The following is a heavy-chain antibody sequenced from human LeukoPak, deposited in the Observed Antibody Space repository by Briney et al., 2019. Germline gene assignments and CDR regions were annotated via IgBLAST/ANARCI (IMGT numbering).Heavy chain of an antibody. CDR3: ARELRAGYCTNGVCHTPFDY. CDR2: ISSSSSYI. V-gene: IGHV3-21*01. D-gene: IGHD2-8*01. J-gene: IGHJ4*02. Sequence: GGSLRLSCAASGFTFSSYSMNWVRQAPGKGLEWVSSISSSSSYIYYADSVKGRFTISRDNAKNSLYLQMNGLRAEDTAVYYCARELRAGYCTNGVCHTPFDYWGQGTLVTVSS. CDR1: GFTFSSYS.